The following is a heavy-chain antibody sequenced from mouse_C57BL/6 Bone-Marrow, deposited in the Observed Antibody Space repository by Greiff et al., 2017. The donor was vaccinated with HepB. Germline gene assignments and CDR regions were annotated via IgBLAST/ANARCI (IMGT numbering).Heavy chain of an antibody. J-gene: IGHJ3*01. CDR1: GYSITSGYY. CDR3: ARDRLRYPAWFAY. D-gene: IGHD1-1*01. CDR2: ISYDGSN. V-gene: IGHV3-6*01. Sequence: EVKLQESGPGLVKPSQSLSLTCSVTGYSITSGYYWNWIRQFPGNKLEWMGYISYDGSNNYNPSLKNRISITRDTSKNQFFLKLNSVTTEDTATYYCARDRLRYPAWFAYWGQGTLVTVSA.